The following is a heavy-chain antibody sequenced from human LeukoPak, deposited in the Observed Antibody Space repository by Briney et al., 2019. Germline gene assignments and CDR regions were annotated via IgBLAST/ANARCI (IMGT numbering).Heavy chain of an antibody. CDR3: ARGTTSGTPDY. CDR1: GGSFSGYY. J-gene: IGHJ4*02. D-gene: IGHD6-13*01. CDR2: IYYSGST. Sequence: SETLSLTCAVYGGSFSGYYWSWIRQPPGKGLEWIGYIYYSGSTNYNPSLKSRATISVDTSKNQFSLKLSSVTAADTAVYYCARGTTSGTPDYWGQGTLVTVSS. V-gene: IGHV4-59*01.